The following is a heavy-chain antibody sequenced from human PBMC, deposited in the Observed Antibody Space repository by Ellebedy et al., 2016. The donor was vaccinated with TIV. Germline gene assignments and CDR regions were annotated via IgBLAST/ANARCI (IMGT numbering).Heavy chain of an antibody. CDR2: INTDGGSA. V-gene: IGHV3-74*01. CDR3: GRDIAVAGRYYYGMDV. Sequence: GGSLRLSXAASGFTFSSYVMNWVRQAPGKGLVWVSRINTDGGSANYADSVKGRFTISRDNAKNTLYLQMNSLRVEDTAVYYCGRDIAVAGRYYYGMDVWGQGATVTVSS. J-gene: IGHJ6*02. D-gene: IGHD6-19*01. CDR1: GFTFSSYV.